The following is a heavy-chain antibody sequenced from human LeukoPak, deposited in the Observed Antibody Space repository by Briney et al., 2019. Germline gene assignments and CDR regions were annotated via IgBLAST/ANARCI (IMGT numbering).Heavy chain of an antibody. CDR1: GGSISSGDYY. Sequence: NTSETLSLTCTVSGGSISSGDYYWSWIRQPPGKGLECIGYIYYSGSTYYNPSLKSRVTISVDTSKNQFSLKLSSVTAADTAVCYCARSEYYDFWSGSPTGYNWFDPWGQGTLVTVSS. CDR3: ARSEYYDFWSGSPTGYNWFDP. V-gene: IGHV4-30-4*08. D-gene: IGHD3-3*01. CDR2: IYYSGST. J-gene: IGHJ5*02.